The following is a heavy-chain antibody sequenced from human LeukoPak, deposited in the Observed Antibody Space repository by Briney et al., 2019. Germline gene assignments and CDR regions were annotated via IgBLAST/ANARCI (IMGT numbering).Heavy chain of an antibody. CDR2: IKQDGSEK. Sequence: GGSLRLSRAASGFTFSSYWMNWVRQAPGKGLEWVANIKQDGSEKYYVDSVKGRFTISRDNAKNSLYLQMNSLRAEDTAVYYCARDTIAAGFDYWGQGTLVTVSS. V-gene: IGHV3-7*03. CDR1: GFTFSSYW. J-gene: IGHJ4*02. CDR3: ARDTIAAGFDY. D-gene: IGHD6-13*01.